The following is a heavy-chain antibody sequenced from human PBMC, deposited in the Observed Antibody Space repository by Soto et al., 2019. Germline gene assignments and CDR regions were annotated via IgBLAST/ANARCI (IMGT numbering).Heavy chain of an antibody. D-gene: IGHD3-10*01. CDR2: IIPIFGTA. V-gene: IGHV1-69*06. J-gene: IGHJ6*02. CDR1: GGTFSSYA. Sequence: GASVKVSCKASGGTFSSYAISWVRQAPGQGLEWMGGIIPIFGTANYAQKFQGRVTITADKSTSTAYMELSSLRSEDTAVYYCARRTMVRGVTDYHYYGMDVWGQGTTVTVSS. CDR3: ARRTMVRGVTDYHYYGMDV.